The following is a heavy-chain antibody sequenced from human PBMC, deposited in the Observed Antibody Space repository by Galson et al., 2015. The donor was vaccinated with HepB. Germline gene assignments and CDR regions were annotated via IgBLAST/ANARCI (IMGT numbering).Heavy chain of an antibody. CDR2: INHSGST. V-gene: IGHV4-38-2*01. J-gene: IGHJ5*02. D-gene: IGHD2-2*01. CDR1: GYSISSGYY. CDR3: ARWSQKYIVVVPAAKGVWFDP. Sequence: ETLSLTCAVSGYSISSGYYWGWIRQPPGKGLEWIGEINHSGSTNYNPSLKSRVTISVDTSKNQFSLELSSVTAADTAVYYCARWSQKYIVVVPAAKGVWFDPWGQGTLVTVSS.